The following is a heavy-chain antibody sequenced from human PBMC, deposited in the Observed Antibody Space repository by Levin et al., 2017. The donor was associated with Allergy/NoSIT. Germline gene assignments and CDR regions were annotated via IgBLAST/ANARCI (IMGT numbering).Heavy chain of an antibody. CDR3: TRDGAPLHYCSSTSGYGPNWFDP. CDR2: IRSKAYGGTT. J-gene: IGHJ5*02. V-gene: IGHV3-49*04. Sequence: GGSLRLSCTASGFTFGDYAMSWVRQAPGKGLEWVGFIRSKAYGGTTEYAASVKGRFTISRDDSKSIAYLQMNSLKTEDTAVYYCTRDGAPLHYCSSTSGYGPNWFDPWGQGTLVTVSS. D-gene: IGHD2-2*01. CDR1: GFTFGDYA.